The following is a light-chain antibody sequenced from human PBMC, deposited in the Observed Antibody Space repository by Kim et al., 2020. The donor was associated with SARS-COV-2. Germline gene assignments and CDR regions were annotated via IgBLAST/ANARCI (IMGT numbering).Light chain of an antibody. V-gene: IGLV1-51*01. J-gene: IGLJ1*01. CDR2: DSD. Sequence: QSVLTQPPSVSAAPGQKVTISCSGSRSNIGNNYVSWYQQLPGTAPKLLIYDSDKRPSGIPDRFSGSESGTSATLAIIGLQTGDEADYYCGTWDDSLNAGVFGAGTKVTVL. CDR1: RSNIGNNY. CDR3: GTWDDSLNAGV.